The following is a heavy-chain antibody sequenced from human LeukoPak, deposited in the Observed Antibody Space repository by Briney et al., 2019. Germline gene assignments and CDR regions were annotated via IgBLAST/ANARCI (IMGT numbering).Heavy chain of an antibody. J-gene: IGHJ5*02. CDR3: AREPYSSGWYREPQGNWFDP. CDR2: ISAYNGNT. D-gene: IGHD6-19*01. Sequence: ASVKVSCKASGYTFTSYGISWVRQATGQGLEWMGWISAYNGNTNYAQKLQGRVTMTTDTSTSTAYMELRSLRSDDTAVYYCAREPYSSGWYREPQGNWFDPWGQGTLVTVSS. V-gene: IGHV1-18*01. CDR1: GYTFTSYG.